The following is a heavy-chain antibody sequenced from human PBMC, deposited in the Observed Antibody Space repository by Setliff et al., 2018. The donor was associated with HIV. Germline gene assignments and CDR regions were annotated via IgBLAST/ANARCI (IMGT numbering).Heavy chain of an antibody. J-gene: IGHJ4*02. CDR2: ISSRGST. V-gene: IGHV4-31*03. Sequence: SETLSLTCTVSGVSISSGGYYWNWIRQHPGKGLEWIGYISSRGSTYYNPSLKSRITMSVDTSQNQVSLKLSSVTAADTAVYFCARLENLDDISYFDYWGQGTLVTVSS. CDR1: GVSISSGGYY. D-gene: IGHD3-3*02. CDR3: ARLENLDDISYFDY.